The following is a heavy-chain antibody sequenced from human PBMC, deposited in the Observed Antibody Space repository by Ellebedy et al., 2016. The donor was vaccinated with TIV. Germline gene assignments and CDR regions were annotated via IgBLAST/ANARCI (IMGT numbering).Heavy chain of an antibody. J-gene: IGHJ3*02. V-gene: IGHV1-2*06. Sequence: AASVKVSCKASGYNFTDYYIHWVRLAPGQGLEWMGRINPDSGGTQFVHKFQGRVTFTRETSISTAYMELSRLRSDDTALYYCAQTGAFDAFDIWGQGTMVTVSS. D-gene: IGHD7-27*01. CDR2: INPDSGGT. CDR1: GYNFTDYY. CDR3: AQTGAFDAFDI.